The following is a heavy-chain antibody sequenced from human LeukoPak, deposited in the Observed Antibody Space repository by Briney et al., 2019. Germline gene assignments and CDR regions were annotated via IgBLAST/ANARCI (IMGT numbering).Heavy chain of an antibody. Sequence: GRSLRLSCAASGFTFDDYAMHWVRQAPGKGLEWVSGISWNSGSIGYADSVKGRFTISRDNGKNSLYLQMNSLRAEDTAVYYCAREGFLDYWGQGTLVTVSS. CDR3: AREGFLDY. J-gene: IGHJ4*02. V-gene: IGHV3-9*01. CDR2: ISWNSGSI. CDR1: GFTFDDYA. D-gene: IGHD1-26*01.